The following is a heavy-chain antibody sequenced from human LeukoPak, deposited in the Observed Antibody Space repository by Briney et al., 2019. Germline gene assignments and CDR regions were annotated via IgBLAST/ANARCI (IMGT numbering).Heavy chain of an antibody. Sequence: SETLSLTCTVSGVSISSSNWWHWVRQPPGKGLEWIGEIYHSGSTNYNPSLKSRVTVSLDKSENQFSLKLSSVTAADTAVYYCSRLPDPWGQGTLVTVSS. CDR3: SRLPDP. J-gene: IGHJ5*02. CDR2: IYHSGST. V-gene: IGHV4-4*02. CDR1: GVSISSSNW.